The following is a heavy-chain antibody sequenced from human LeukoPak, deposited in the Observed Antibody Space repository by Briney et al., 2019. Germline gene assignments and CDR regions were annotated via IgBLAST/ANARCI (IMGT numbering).Heavy chain of an antibody. CDR2: IYSSGST. V-gene: IGHV4-4*07. CDR1: GGSISSYY. Sequence: SETLSLTCSVSGGSISSYYWSWIRQPAGKGLEWIGRIYSSGSTNYNPSLKSRVTLSLDTSKNKLSLQLNSVTAADTALYYCVIDLDFSNSGVAPPVWGQGTTVTVSS. CDR3: VIDLDFSNSGVAPPV. D-gene: IGHD3-10*01. J-gene: IGHJ6*02.